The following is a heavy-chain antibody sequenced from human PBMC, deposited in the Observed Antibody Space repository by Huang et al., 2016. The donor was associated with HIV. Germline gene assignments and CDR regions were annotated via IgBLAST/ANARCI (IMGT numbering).Heavy chain of an antibody. J-gene: IGHJ3*02. CDR3: ARGRSRMTMIVVTASGVIDI. V-gene: IGHV4-34*02. Sequence: QVQLQQWGVGLLRSTETLSLTCAVYGGFFTGHFWTWIRQSPGRGLEWIGEINHSGSTNYNPSLKSRVTMSVDMTKNQFSLKLTSVTAADTAVYYCARGRSRMTMIVVTASGVIDIWGQGTVVAVSS. CDR1: GGFFTGHF. CDR2: INHSGST. D-gene: IGHD3-22*01.